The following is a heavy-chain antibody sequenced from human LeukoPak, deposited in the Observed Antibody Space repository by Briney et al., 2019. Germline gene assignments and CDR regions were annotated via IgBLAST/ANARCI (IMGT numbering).Heavy chain of an antibody. CDR3: ARYQRLAGYPYYYGMDV. J-gene: IGHJ6*02. D-gene: IGHD3-9*01. Sequence: WASVKVSCKASGYTFTSYGISWVRPAPGQGLEWMGWISAYNGNTNYAQKLQGRVTMTTDTSTSTAYMELRSLRYDDTAVYYCARYQRLAGYPYYYGMDVWGQGTTVTVSS. CDR2: ISAYNGNT. V-gene: IGHV1-18*01. CDR1: GYTFTSYG.